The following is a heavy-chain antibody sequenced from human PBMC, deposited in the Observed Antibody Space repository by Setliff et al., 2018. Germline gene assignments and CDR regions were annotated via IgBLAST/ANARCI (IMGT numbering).Heavy chain of an antibody. CDR1: GVSLSDYY. Sequence: SETLSLTCTVYGVSLSDYYWGWVRQSPGKGLDWIGEINHSGNTNYDPSLEGRISISVDTSKRQFSLKLTSVTAADTAVYYCARPHGGDYAFDIWGQGRMVTVS. J-gene: IGHJ3*02. V-gene: IGHV4-34*10. CDR3: ARPHGGDYAFDI. D-gene: IGHD3-16*01. CDR2: INHSGNT.